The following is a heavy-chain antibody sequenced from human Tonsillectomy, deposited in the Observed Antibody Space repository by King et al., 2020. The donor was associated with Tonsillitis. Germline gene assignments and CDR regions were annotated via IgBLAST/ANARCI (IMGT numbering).Heavy chain of an antibody. V-gene: IGHV4-34*01. CDR3: ARAPYRSRYYFDY. CDR2: INHSGST. J-gene: IGHJ4*02. CDR1: GGSFSGYY. Sequence: VQLQQWGAGLLKPSETLSLTCAVYGGSFSGYYWSWIRQPPGKGLEWIGEINHSGSTNYNPSLKSRGTISVDTSKNQFSLKLSSVTAADTAVYYCARAPYRSRYYFDYWGQGTLVTVSS. D-gene: IGHD6-13*01.